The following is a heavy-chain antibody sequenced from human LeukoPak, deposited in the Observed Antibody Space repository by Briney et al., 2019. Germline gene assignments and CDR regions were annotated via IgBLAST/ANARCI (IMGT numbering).Heavy chain of an antibody. J-gene: IGHJ4*02. CDR3: ARDTPEYDYVWGSYQFDY. CDR1: GYTFTSYY. Sequence: GASVKVSCKASGYTFTSYYMHWVRQAPGQGLEWMGIINPSGGSTSYAQKLQGRVTMTRDTSTSTVYMELSSLRSEDTAVYYCARDTPEYDYVWGSYQFDYWGQGTLVTVSS. CDR2: INPSGGST. V-gene: IGHV1-46*01. D-gene: IGHD3-16*02.